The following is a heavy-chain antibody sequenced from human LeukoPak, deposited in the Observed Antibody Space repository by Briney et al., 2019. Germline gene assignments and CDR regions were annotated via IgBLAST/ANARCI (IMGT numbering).Heavy chain of an antibody. CDR1: GYTFTSYA. J-gene: IGHJ6*02. D-gene: IGHD3-3*01. Sequence: EASVTVSCTASGYTFTSYAMNWVRQAPGQGLEGMGWINTNTGNPTYAQGFTGRFVFSLDTSVSTAYLQICSLKAEDTAVYYCARGFDYDFWSGYFNNYYYYYYGMDVWGQGTTVTVSS. CDR3: ARGFDYDFWSGYFNNYYYYYYGMDV. CDR2: INTNTGNP. V-gene: IGHV7-4-1*01.